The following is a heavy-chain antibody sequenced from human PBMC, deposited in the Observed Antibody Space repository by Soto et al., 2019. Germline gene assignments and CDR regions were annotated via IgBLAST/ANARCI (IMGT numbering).Heavy chain of an antibody. J-gene: IGHJ4*02. D-gene: IGHD5-12*01. V-gene: IGHV3-30*18. CDR2: ISYDGRVQ. Sequence: PGGSLRLSCAGSGFTFISYGMHWVRQAPGKGLEWVAVISYDGRVQHYADSVQGRFIISRDNSRNTLYLQMNSLRVEDTALYYCAKEGTPKVATRYDYWGQGTLVTVSS. CDR1: GFTFISYG. CDR3: AKEGTPKVATRYDY.